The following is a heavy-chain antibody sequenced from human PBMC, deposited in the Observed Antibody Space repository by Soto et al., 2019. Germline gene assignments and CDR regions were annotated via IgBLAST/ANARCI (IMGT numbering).Heavy chain of an antibody. CDR3: ARKATMVRGATSYYFDY. CDR1: GGSISSSSYY. Sequence: PSETLSLTCTVSGGSISSSSYYWGWIRQPPGKGLEWIGSIYYSGSTYYNPSLKSRVTISVDTSKNQFSLKLSSVTAADTAVYYCARKATMVRGATSYYFDYWGQGTLLSVSS. J-gene: IGHJ4*02. CDR2: IYYSGST. V-gene: IGHV4-39*01. D-gene: IGHD3-10*01.